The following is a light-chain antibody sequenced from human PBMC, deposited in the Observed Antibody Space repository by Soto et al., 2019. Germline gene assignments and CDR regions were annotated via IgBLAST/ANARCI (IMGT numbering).Light chain of an antibody. CDR1: QDIDRW. CDR3: QQGSSFPWT. V-gene: IGKV1-12*01. Sequence: DIPMTQSPSSVSASVGDSVTITCRASQDIDRWLAWYQQKPGKAPNLLIYAASSLQSGVPSRFSGSGSGTDFTFTISSLQPEDFGIYYCQQGSSFPWTFGQGTKVEIK. CDR2: AAS. J-gene: IGKJ1*01.